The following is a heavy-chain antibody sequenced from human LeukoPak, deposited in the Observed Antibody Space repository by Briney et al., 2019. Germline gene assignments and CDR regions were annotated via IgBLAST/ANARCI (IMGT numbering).Heavy chain of an antibody. D-gene: IGHD3-22*01. CDR3: ARRHYDSSDYSYEGFQH. Sequence: SVKVSCKASGGTFSSYAISWVRQAPGQGLEWMGRIIPILGIANYAQKFQGRVTITADKSTSTAYMELSSLRSEDTAVYYCARRHYDSSDYSYEGFQHWGQGTLVTVSS. V-gene: IGHV1-69*04. CDR2: IIPILGIA. CDR1: GGTFSSYA. J-gene: IGHJ1*01.